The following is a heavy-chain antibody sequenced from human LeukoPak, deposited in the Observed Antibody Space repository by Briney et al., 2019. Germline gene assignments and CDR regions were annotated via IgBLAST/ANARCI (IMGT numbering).Heavy chain of an antibody. CDR3: ARVKRIAARPPIDY. CDR2: ISAYNGNT. CDR1: GYTFTSYG. V-gene: IGHV1-18*01. Sequence: ASVKVPCKASGYTFTSYGISWVRQAPGQGLEWMGWISAYNGNTNYAQKLQGRVTMTTDTSTSTAYMELRSLRSDDTAVYYCARVKRIAARPPIDYWGQGTLVTVSS. J-gene: IGHJ4*02. D-gene: IGHD6-6*01.